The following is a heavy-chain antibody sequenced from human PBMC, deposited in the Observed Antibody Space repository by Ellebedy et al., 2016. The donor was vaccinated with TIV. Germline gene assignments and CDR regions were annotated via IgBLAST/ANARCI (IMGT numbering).Heavy chain of an antibody. CDR2: IFYSGDT. CDR3: VRFDYDVEGYYGLDV. J-gene: IGHJ6*02. V-gene: IGHV4-59*01. Sequence: SETLSLTXSVSGGSISRYSWTWIRQPPGKGLEWIGYIFYSGDTKYNPSLESRVTMSVDTSKNQFSLTLRSVTAADTAVYYCVRFDYDVEGYYGLDVWGRGTMVTVSS. D-gene: IGHD3-16*01. CDR1: GGSISRYS.